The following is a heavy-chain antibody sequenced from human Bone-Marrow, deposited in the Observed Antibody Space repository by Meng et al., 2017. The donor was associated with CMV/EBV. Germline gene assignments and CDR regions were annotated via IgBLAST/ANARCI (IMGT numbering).Heavy chain of an antibody. CDR1: GFTFSSYG. CDR3: TRDHGYFQH. CDR2: IRSKAYGGTT. J-gene: IGHJ1*01. Sequence: GEPLKISCAASGFTFSSYGMHWVRQAPGKGLEWVGFIRSKAYGGTTEYAASVKGRFTISRDDSKSIAYLQMNSLKTEDTAVYYCTRDHGYFQHWAKGTLVTVSS. V-gene: IGHV3-49*04. D-gene: IGHD5-24*01.